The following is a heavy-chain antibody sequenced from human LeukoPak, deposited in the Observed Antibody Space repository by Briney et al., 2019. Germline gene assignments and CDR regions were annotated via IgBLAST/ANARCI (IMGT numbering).Heavy chain of an antibody. CDR1: GYTFTASY. Sequence: ASVKVSCKTSGYTFTASYMHWVRQAPGQGLEWMGWINPNSGETNYAPTFQGRVTMTRDTSISTAYMEVTRLTSDDTAIYFCARVLGSRVDPWGQGTLVTVSS. V-gene: IGHV1-2*02. J-gene: IGHJ5*02. CDR2: INPNSGET. CDR3: ARVLGSRVDP.